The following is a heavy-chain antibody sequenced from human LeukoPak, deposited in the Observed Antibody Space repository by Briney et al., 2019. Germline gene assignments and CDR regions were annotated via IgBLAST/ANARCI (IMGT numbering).Heavy chain of an antibody. J-gene: IGHJ4*02. CDR3: ARSASITMVRGVRQPLDY. CDR1: GFTFSTYS. Sequence: GGSLRLSCAASGFTFSTYSMNWVRQAPGKGLEWVSSISSSSSYIYYADSVKGRFTISRDNAKNSLYLQMNSLRAEDTAVYYCARSASITMVRGVRQPLDYWGQGTLVTVSS. D-gene: IGHD3-10*01. V-gene: IGHV3-21*01. CDR2: ISSSSSYI.